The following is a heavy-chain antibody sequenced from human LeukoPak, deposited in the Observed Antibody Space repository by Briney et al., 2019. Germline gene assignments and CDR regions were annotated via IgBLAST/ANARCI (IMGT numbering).Heavy chain of an antibody. Sequence: GGSLRLSCAASGFTFSSYGMHWVRQAPGKGLEWVSSISGSSSYIYYADSVKGRFTISRDNAKNSLYLQMNSLRAEDTAVYYCARVFSDDILTGLPPGYWGQGTLVTVSS. CDR2: ISGSSSYI. J-gene: IGHJ4*02. CDR1: GFTFSSYG. D-gene: IGHD3-9*01. V-gene: IGHV3-21*01. CDR3: ARVFSDDILTGLPPGY.